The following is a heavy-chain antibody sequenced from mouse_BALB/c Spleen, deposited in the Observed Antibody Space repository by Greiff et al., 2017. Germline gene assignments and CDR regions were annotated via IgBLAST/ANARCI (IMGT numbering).Heavy chain of an antibody. D-gene: IGHD2-14*01. CDR2: IYPYNGGT. CDR3: ARRAYYRYDWFAY. J-gene: IGHJ3*01. Sequence: EVKLQESGPELVKPGASVKISCKASGYTFTDYNMHWVKQSHGKSLEWIGYIYPYNGGTGYNQKFKSKATLTVDNSSSTAYMELRSLTSEDSAVYYCARRAYYRYDWFAYWGQGTLVTVSA. CDR1: GYTFTDYN. V-gene: IGHV1S29*02.